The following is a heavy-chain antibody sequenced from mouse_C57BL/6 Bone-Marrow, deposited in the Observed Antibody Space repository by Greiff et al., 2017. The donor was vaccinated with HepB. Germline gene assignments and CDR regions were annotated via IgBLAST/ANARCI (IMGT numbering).Heavy chain of an antibody. J-gene: IGHJ2*01. D-gene: IGHD3-2*02. V-gene: IGHV5-12*01. CDR3: ARLDSSGPYYFDY. Sequence: EVHLVESGGGLVQPGGSLKLSCAASGFTFSDYYMYWVRQTPEKRLEWVAYISNGGGSTYYPDTVKGRFTISRDNAKNTLYLQMSRLKSEDTAMYYCARLDSSGPYYFDYWGQGTTLTVSS. CDR1: GFTFSDYY. CDR2: ISNGGGST.